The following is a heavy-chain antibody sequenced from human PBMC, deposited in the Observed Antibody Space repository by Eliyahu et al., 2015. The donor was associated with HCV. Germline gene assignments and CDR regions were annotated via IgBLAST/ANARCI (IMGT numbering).Heavy chain of an antibody. CDR3: ARGLYYDSSGWRAFDL. D-gene: IGHD3-22*01. CDR1: GFTVSSNY. V-gene: IGHV3-66*01. Sequence: EVQLVESGGGLVQPGGSLRLSCAASGFTVSSNYMSWVRQAPGKGLEWVSVLYIGGATYYADSVKGRFTISRDNSKNTLYVQMNSLRGEDTAVYYCARGLYYDSSGWRAFDLWGQGTMVTVSS. J-gene: IGHJ3*01. CDR2: LYIGGAT.